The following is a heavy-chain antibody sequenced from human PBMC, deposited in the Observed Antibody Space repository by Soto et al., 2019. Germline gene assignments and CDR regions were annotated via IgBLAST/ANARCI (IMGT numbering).Heavy chain of an antibody. CDR1: GYTFTGYY. V-gene: IGHV1-2*04. CDR2: INPNSGGT. J-gene: IGHJ6*02. D-gene: IGHD2-15*01. Sequence: ASVKVSCKASGYTFTGYYMHWLRQAPGQGLEWMGWINPNSGGTNYAQKFQGWVTMTRDTSISTAYMELSRLRSDDTAVYYCAREMGIRCSGGSCHMGMDVWGQGTTVTVSS. CDR3: AREMGIRCSGGSCHMGMDV.